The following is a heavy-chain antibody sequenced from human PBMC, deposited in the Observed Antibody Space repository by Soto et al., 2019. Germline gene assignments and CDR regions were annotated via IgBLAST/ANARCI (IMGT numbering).Heavy chain of an antibody. CDR2: INSDGSST. CDR1: GFTFSSYW. D-gene: IGHD3-22*01. CDR3: ARDQWVNYYDSSGSFDY. V-gene: IGHV3-74*01. Sequence: PGGSLRLSCAASGFTFSSYWMHWVRQAPGKGLVWVSRINSDGSSTSYADSVKGRFTISRDNAKNTLYLQMNSLRAEDTAVYYCARDQWVNYYDSSGSFDYWGQGTLVTVSS. J-gene: IGHJ4*02.